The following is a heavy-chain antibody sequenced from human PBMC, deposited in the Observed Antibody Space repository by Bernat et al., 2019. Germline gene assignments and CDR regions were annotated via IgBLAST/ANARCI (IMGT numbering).Heavy chain of an antibody. CDR3: AKAETTVTNPPFQH. Sequence: QVQLVESGGGVVQPGRSLRLSCAASGFTFSSYGMHWVRQAPGKGLEWVAVIWYDGSNKYYADSVKGRFTISRDHSKNTLYLQMNSLRAEDTAIYYCAKAETTVTNPPFQHWGQGTLVTVSS. CDR1: GFTFSSYG. CDR2: IWYDGSNK. J-gene: IGHJ1*01. D-gene: IGHD4-17*01. V-gene: IGHV3-33*06.